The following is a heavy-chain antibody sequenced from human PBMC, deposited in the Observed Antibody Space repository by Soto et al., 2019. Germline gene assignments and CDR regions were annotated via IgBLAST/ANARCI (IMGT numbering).Heavy chain of an antibody. CDR2: IYYSGST. V-gene: IGHV4-39*01. J-gene: IGHJ4*02. CDR1: GGSISSSSYY. D-gene: IGHD3-16*01. CDR3: ARWGKFDGDYDY. Sequence: QLQLQESGPGLVKPSETLSLTCTVSGGSISSSSYYWGWIRQPPGKGLEWIGSIYYSGSTYYNPSRKSRVTISVDTSKNQFSLKLSSVTAADTAVYYCARWGKFDGDYDYWGQGTLVTVSS.